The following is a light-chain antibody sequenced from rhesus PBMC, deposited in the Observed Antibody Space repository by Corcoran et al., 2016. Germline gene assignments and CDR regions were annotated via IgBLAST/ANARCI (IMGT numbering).Light chain of an antibody. V-gene: IGKV3-35*01. J-gene: IGKJ4*01. Sequence: EIVLTQSPATLSLSPGERVTLSCRASQSVSSNLAWYEQKPGQAPRLLIYHASNRATGIPDRFSGSGSGTDFTITISSLEPEDVGVYYCQQYNNWLTFGGGTKVELK. CDR2: HAS. CDR3: QQYNNWLT. CDR1: QSVSSN.